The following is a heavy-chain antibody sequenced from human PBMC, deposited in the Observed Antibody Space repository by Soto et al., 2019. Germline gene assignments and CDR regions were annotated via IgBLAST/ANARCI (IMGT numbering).Heavy chain of an antibody. CDR2: IYSGGST. J-gene: IGHJ4*02. Sequence: VPLVESGGGLVQPGGSLRLSCAASGFTVSSNYMSWVRQAPGKGLERVSVIYSGGSTNYADSVKGRFTISRDNSKNTLYLQMNSLRAEDTAVYYCAREGVVAASDWGQGTLVTVSS. CDR3: AREGVVAASD. D-gene: IGHD2-15*01. V-gene: IGHV3-66*01. CDR1: GFTVSSNY.